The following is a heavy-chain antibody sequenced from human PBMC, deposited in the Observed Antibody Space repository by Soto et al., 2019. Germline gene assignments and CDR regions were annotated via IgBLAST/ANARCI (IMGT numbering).Heavy chain of an antibody. V-gene: IGHV4-59*08. CDR2: IYYTGSS. CDR1: GGSISSYY. D-gene: IGHD1-1*01. CDR3: ARHSNEYRKSLDY. Sequence: PSETLSLTCTVSGGSISSYYWSWIRQPPGKGLEWIGYIYYTGSSNSNPSLESRVTMSVDTSKNQFSLKLSSVTAADTAVYYCARHSNEYRKSLDYWGKGTLVTVSS. J-gene: IGHJ4*02.